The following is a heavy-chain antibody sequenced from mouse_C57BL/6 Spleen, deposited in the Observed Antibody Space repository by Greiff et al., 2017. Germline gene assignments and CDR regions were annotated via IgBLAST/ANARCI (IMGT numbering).Heavy chain of an antibody. CDR2: ISSGSSTI. CDR3: ARGLREDY. J-gene: IGHJ4*01. Sequence: VKLPESAGGLVKPGGSLKLSCAASGFTFSDYGMHWVRQAPEKGLEWVAYISSGSSTIYYADTVKGRFTISRDNAKNTLFLQMTSLRSEDTAMYYCARGLREDYWGQGTSVTVSS. D-gene: IGHD1-1*01. V-gene: IGHV5-17*01. CDR1: GFTFSDYG.